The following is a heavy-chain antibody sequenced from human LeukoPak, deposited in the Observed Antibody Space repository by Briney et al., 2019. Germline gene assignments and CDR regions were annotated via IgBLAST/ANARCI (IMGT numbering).Heavy chain of an antibody. CDR2: ISYDGSNK. D-gene: IGHD6-19*01. CDR3: VTSPSTVAGNN. Sequence: GGSLRLSCAASGFTFSSYAMHWVRQAPGKGLEWVAVISYDGSNKYYADSVKGRFTISRDNSKNTLYLQMNSLRSEDTAVYYCVTSPSTVAGNNWGQGTLVTVSS. V-gene: IGHV3-30-3*01. CDR1: GFTFSSYA. J-gene: IGHJ4*02.